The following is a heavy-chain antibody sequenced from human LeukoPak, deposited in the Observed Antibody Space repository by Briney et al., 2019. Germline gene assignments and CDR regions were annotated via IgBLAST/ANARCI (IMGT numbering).Heavy chain of an antibody. CDR3: ARDLSGVTGYTYGRGIDY. V-gene: IGHV3-21*01. CDR2: ISPSSTYI. D-gene: IGHD5-18*01. CDR1: GFTFSDYT. Sequence: GGSLRLSCAASGFTFSDYTMSWVRQAPGKGLGWVSSISPSSTYIYYADSLKGRITISRDNAKNSLYLQMNSLRAEDTAVYYCARDLSGVTGYTYGRGIDYWGQGTLVTVSS. J-gene: IGHJ4*02.